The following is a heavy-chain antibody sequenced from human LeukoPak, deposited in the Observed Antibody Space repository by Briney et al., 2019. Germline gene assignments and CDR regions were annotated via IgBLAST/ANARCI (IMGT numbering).Heavy chain of an antibody. CDR1: GFTVSSSY. CDR2: IYSGGST. D-gene: IGHD2-15*01. V-gene: IGHV3-66*01. CDR3: AKRGTDFVVVVAATAFDY. J-gene: IGHJ4*02. Sequence: GGSLRLSCAASGFTVSSSYMSWVRQAPGKGLEWVSVIYSGGSTYYADSVKGRFTISRDNSKNTLYLQMNSLRAEDTAVYYCAKRGTDFVVVVAATAFDYWGQGTLVTVSS.